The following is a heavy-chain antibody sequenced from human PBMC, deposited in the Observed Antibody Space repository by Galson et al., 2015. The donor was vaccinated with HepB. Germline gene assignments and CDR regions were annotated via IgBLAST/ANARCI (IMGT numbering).Heavy chain of an antibody. Sequence: SLRLSCAGPGFIFSAYDMNWVRQAPGKGLEWVSNIHTSGDRTYYADSVEGRFTISRDDSKNTLYLQMNNVRAEDTAIYYCAKDFNWPEGSWGQGTLVTVSS. CDR3: AKDFNWPEGS. CDR2: IHTSGDRT. CDR1: GFIFSAYD. J-gene: IGHJ5*02. V-gene: IGHV3-23*01.